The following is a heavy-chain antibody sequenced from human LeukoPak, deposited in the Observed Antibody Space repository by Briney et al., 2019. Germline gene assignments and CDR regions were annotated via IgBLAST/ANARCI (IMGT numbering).Heavy chain of an antibody. CDR3: ARAAVVVPAAIGYYYYYMDV. J-gene: IGHJ6*03. CDR2: IYYSGST. Sequence: PSETLSLTCTVSGGSISSSSYYWGWIRQPPGKGLEWIGSIYYSGSTYYNPSLKSRVAISVDTSKNQFSLKLSSVTAADTAVYYCARAAVVVPAAIGYYYYYMDVWGKGTTVTVSS. D-gene: IGHD2-2*01. V-gene: IGHV4-39*01. CDR1: GGSISSSSYY.